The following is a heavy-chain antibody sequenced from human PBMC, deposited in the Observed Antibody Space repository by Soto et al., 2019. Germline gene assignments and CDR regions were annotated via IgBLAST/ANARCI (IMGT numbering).Heavy chain of an antibody. D-gene: IGHD2-15*01. V-gene: IGHV3-23*01. CDR1: GFTFSSYV. CDR2: ISGSGGST. CDR3: ARPPLGYCSGGSCTMEYFQH. Sequence: EVQLLESGGGLVQPGGSLRLSCAASGFTFSSYVMSWVRQAPGKGLEWVSAISGSGGSTYYADSVKGRFTISRDNSKNTLYLQMNSLRAEDTAVYYCARPPLGYCSGGSCTMEYFQHWGQGTLVTVSS. J-gene: IGHJ1*01.